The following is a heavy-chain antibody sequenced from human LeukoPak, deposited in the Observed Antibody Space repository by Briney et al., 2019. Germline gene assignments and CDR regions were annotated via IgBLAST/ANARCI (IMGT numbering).Heavy chain of an antibody. CDR2: TYYSGST. J-gene: IGHJ4*02. Sequence: SETLSLTCTVSGGSISSYYWSWIRQPPGKGLEWIGYTYYSGSTNYNPSLKSRVTISVDTSKNQFSLKLSSVTAADTAVYYCARGYEQWEGYFDYWGQGTLVTVSS. CDR1: GGSISSYY. CDR3: ARGYEQWEGYFDY. V-gene: IGHV4-59*01. D-gene: IGHD1-26*01.